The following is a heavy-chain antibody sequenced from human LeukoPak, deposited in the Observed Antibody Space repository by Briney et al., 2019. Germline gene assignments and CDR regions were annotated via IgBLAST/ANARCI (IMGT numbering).Heavy chain of an antibody. D-gene: IGHD1-1*01. V-gene: IGHV3-21*01. CDR3: ARDRLEGGETFDS. J-gene: IGHJ4*02. Sequence: GGSLRLSCAASMDWVRQAPGKGLEWVSSITGSSSYISYADSVKGRFTISRDNAENSLFLQTNSLRPEDTAVYFCARDRLEGGETFDSWGQGTLVTVSS. CDR2: ITGSSSYI.